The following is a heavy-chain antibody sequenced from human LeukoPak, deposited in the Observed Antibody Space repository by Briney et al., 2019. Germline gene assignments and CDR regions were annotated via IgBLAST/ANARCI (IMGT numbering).Heavy chain of an antibody. CDR2: IYYSGST. J-gene: IGHJ4*02. V-gene: IGHV4-59*01. Sequence: PAETLSLTCTVSGVSISSYSWSWLRQPPGKGLEWIGYIYYSGSTNYNPSLKSRVTISVDMSKNQFSLKLSSVTAADTAVYYCATHPPKVCTGGSCTDYWGQGTLVTVSS. CDR3: ATHPPKVCTGGSCTDY. CDR1: GVSISSYS. D-gene: IGHD2-15*01.